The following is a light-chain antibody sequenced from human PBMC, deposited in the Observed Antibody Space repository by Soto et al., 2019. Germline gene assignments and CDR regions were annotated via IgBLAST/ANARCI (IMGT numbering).Light chain of an antibody. Sequence: QSVLTQPPSVSGAPRQRVTISFTGSSSNIGAGYDVHWYQQLPGTAPKLLIYGNSNRPSGLPDRFSGAKSGTSACLAITGLQAGNEADYDCRSYDSGVSGYVFGTGAKLTVL. V-gene: IGLV1-40*01. CDR1: SSNIGAGYD. CDR2: GNS. CDR3: RSYDSGVSGYV. J-gene: IGLJ1*01.